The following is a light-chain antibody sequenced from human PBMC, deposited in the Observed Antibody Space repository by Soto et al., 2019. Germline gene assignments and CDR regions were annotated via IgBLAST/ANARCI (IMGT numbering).Light chain of an antibody. J-gene: IGKJ5*01. CDR1: QSVLYSSNNKNY. CDR3: QQYYTTPQVT. CDR2: WAS. V-gene: IGKV4-1*01. Sequence: DIVMTQSPDSLAVSLGERATINCKSSQSVLYSSNNKNYLAWYQHKPGQPPRLLIYWASTRESGVPDRFSGSGSATDFTLTISSLQAEDVAVYYCQQYYTTPQVTFGQGTRLEIK.